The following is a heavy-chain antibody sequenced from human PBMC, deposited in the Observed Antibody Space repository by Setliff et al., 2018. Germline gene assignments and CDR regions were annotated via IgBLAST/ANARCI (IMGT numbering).Heavy chain of an antibody. V-gene: IGHV4-59*01. CDR3: AREGGGSGWTPDS. D-gene: IGHD6-19*01. J-gene: IGHJ4*02. CDR2: IYCNGRS. Sequence: SETLSLTCTVSGGSISNYYWSWIRQSPGKGLEWIGFIYCNGRSDHNPSFQSRVTMSVDRSKNQFSLNLRAMTAADTAVYYCAREGGGSGWTPDSWGQGTLVTVSS. CDR1: GGSISNYY.